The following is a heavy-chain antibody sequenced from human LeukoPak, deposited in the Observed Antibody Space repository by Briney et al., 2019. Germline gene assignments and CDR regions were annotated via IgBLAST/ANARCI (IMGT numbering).Heavy chain of an antibody. CDR3: ARRTVTTYYYYGMDV. V-gene: IGHV3-21*01. D-gene: IGHD4-11*01. Sequence: PGGSLRLSCAASGFTFSSYSMNWVRQAPGKGLEWVSCISGSSSYIYYADSVKGRLTISRDNAKNSLYLQMNSLRAEDTAVYYCARRTVTTYYYYGMDVWGQGTTVTVSS. J-gene: IGHJ6*02. CDR2: ISGSSSYI. CDR1: GFTFSSYS.